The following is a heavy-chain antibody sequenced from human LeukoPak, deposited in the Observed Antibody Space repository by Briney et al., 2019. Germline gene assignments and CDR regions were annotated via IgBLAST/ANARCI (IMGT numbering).Heavy chain of an antibody. CDR3: ARDYYDSSGYYHGVDY. CDR1: GGSISSYY. Sequence: SETLSLTCTVSGGSISSYYWSWIRQPPGKGLEWIGYIYYSGSTNYNPSLKSRVTISVDTSKNQFSLKPSSVTAADTAVYYCARDYYDSSGYYHGVDYWGQGTLVTVSS. V-gene: IGHV4-59*01. J-gene: IGHJ4*02. CDR2: IYYSGST. D-gene: IGHD3-22*01.